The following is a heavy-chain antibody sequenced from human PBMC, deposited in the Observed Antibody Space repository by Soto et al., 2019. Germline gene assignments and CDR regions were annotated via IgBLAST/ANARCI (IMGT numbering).Heavy chain of an antibody. D-gene: IGHD2-15*01. CDR2: ISSSSSTI. V-gene: IGHV3-48*04. Sequence: EVQLVESGGGLVQPGGSLRLSCAASGFTFSSYSMNWVRQAPGKGLEWVSYISSSSSTIYYADSVKGRFTISRDNAKNSLYLQMNSLRAEDTAVYYCARDLGYCSGGSCPAYYYYGMDVWGQGTTVTVSS. CDR3: ARDLGYCSGGSCPAYYYYGMDV. CDR1: GFTFSSYS. J-gene: IGHJ6*02.